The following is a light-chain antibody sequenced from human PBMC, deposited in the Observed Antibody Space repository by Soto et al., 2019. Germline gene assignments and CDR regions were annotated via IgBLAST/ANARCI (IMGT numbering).Light chain of an antibody. J-gene: IGLJ1*01. CDR2: GNT. CDR3: QSYDNALSGPIYV. Sequence: QSVLTQPPSVSGALGQRVTISCTGITSNIGAGYDVHWYQLLPGRAPKLLIYGNTNRPSGVPDRFSGSKSATSASLAITGLQADDEAIYYCQSYDNALSGPIYVFGTGTKGTVL. CDR1: TSNIGAGYD. V-gene: IGLV1-40*01.